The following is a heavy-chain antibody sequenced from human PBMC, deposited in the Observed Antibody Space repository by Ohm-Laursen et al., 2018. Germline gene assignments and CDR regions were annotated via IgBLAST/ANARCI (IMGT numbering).Heavy chain of an antibody. V-gene: IGHV4-59*01. J-gene: IGHJ6*02. CDR2: IYYRGST. Sequence: SQTLSLTCTVSGGSISSYYWSWIRQPPGKGLEWIGYIYYRGSTIYNPSLKSRVTISVDTSKNQFSLKLSSVTAADTAVYYCARDSAGYDSSGPLYYYGMDVWGQGTTVTVSS. D-gene: IGHD3-22*01. CDR3: ARDSAGYDSSGPLYYYGMDV. CDR1: GGSISSYY.